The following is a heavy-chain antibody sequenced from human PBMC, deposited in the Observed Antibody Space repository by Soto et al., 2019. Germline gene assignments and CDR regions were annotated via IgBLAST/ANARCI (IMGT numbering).Heavy chain of an antibody. J-gene: IGHJ4*02. CDR2: IYYSGST. D-gene: IGHD3-10*01. Sequence: SETLCLTCTVSGGSISSYYWSWIRQPPGKGLEWIGYIYYSGSTNYNPSLKSRVTISVDTSKNQFSLKLNSMTAADTAVYYCARHNYGSGSTYFDDWGQGTLVTVSS. CDR1: GGSISSYY. CDR3: ARHNYGSGSTYFDD. V-gene: IGHV4-59*08.